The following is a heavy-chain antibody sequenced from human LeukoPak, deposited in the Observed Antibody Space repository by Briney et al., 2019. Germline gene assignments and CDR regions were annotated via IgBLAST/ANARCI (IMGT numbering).Heavy chain of an antibody. CDR2: IYHSGST. J-gene: IGHJ5*02. Sequence: PSETLSLTCAVSGYPISSGYYWGWIRQPPGKGLEWIGSIYHSGSTYYNPSLKSRVTISVDTSKNQFSLKLSSVTAADTAVYYCARDGDSSSSEGWFDPWGQGTLVTVSS. D-gene: IGHD6-6*01. V-gene: IGHV4-38-2*02. CDR1: GYPISSGYY. CDR3: ARDGDSSSSEGWFDP.